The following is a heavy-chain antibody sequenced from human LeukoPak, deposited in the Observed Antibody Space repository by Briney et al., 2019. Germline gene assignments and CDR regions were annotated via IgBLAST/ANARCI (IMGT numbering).Heavy chain of an antibody. D-gene: IGHD4-23*01. Sequence: GALRLSCAASGFTFSSYAMSWVRQAPGKGLEWVSAISGSGGSTYYADSVKGRFTISRDNSKNTLYLQMNSLRAEDTAVYYCAKSSMTMVVKDCFDYWGQGTLVTVSS. J-gene: IGHJ4*02. CDR1: GFTFSSYA. CDR3: AKSSMTMVVKDCFDY. CDR2: ISGSGGST. V-gene: IGHV3-23*01.